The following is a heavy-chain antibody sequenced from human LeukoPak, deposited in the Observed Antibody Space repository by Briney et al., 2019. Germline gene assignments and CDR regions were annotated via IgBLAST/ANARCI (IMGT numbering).Heavy chain of an antibody. J-gene: IGHJ4*02. CDR1: GFTFSSYA. CDR3: ARDRLQFPDY. Sequence: PGGSLRLSCAASGFTFSSYAMHWVRQAPGKGLEWVAVISYDGSNKYYADSVKGRFTISRDNSRNTLYLQMNSLTTEDTALYYCARDRLQFPDYWGQGTLVTISS. CDR2: ISYDGSNK. V-gene: IGHV3-30*04. D-gene: IGHD4-11*01.